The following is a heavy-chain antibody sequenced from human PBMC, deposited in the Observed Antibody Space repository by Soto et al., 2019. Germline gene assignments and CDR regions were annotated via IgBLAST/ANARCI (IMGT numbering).Heavy chain of an antibody. CDR3: AKVRGGYDYLSGYYFDS. V-gene: IGHV5-51*01. CDR1: GYSFTAYW. D-gene: IGHD5-12*01. Sequence: GESLKISCKGSGYSFTAYWIAWVRQMPGNGLEWMGTIYPGDSDTRYSPSFQGQVTISADKSITTSFLQWSSLKASDTAMYFCAKVRGGYDYLSGYYFDSWGQRTLVTVSS. J-gene: IGHJ4*02. CDR2: IYPGDSDT.